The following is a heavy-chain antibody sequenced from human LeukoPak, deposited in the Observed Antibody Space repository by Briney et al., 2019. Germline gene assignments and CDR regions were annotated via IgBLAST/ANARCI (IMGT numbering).Heavy chain of an antibody. Sequence: SETLSLTCTVSGGSISSSSYYWGWIRQPPGKGLEWIGSIYYSGSTYYNPSLKSRVTISVDTSKDQFSLKLSSVTAADTAVYYCAPWAGSGPVDYWGQGTLVTVSS. D-gene: IGHD2-15*01. CDR3: APWAGSGPVDY. CDR2: IYYSGST. CDR1: GGSISSSSYY. V-gene: IGHV4-39*01. J-gene: IGHJ4*02.